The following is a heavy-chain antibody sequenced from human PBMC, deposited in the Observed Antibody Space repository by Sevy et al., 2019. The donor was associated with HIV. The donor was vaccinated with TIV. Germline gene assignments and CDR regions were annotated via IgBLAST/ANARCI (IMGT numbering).Heavy chain of an antibody. CDR3: ARDGGCSSTSCLLYFDY. J-gene: IGHJ4*02. Sequence: GESLKISCAASGFTFNSYTMNWVRQAPGKGLEWVSSITSGSTYIYYADSVKGRFTISRDNAKNSLYLQMNSLRAEDTVVYYCARDGGCSSTSCLLYFDYWGQGSLVTVSS. CDR1: GFTFNSYT. D-gene: IGHD2-2*01. CDR2: ITSGSTYI. V-gene: IGHV3-21*01.